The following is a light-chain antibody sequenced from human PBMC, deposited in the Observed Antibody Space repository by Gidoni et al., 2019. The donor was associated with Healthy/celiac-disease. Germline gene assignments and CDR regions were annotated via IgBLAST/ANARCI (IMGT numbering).Light chain of an antibody. V-gene: IGKV3-20*01. J-gene: IGKJ1*01. CDR1: QSVSSSY. CDR3: QQYGSSPQT. Sequence: ETVLTQSPGTLSLSPGERATLTCRASQSVSSSYLAWYQQKPGQAPRLLIYGASSRPTGIPDRFSGSGSGTDFTLTISRLEPEDFAVYYCQQYGSSPQTFGQGTKVEIK. CDR2: GAS.